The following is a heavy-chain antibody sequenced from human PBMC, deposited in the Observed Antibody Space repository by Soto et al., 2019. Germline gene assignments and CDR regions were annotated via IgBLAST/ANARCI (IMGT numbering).Heavy chain of an antibody. V-gene: IGHV4-34*01. CDR2: INDRGSI. Sequence: QVQLQQWGAGPLRPLETLSLTCGVSGGSFSGYYWAWIRQSPGKGLEWIGEINDRGSINYSPSLKSRVSISVDTSKNHYSLNLRSVTAADTVVYYCARESHDILTGPPWVWYFDLWGRGTLVTVSS. CDR1: GGSFSGYY. J-gene: IGHJ2*01. D-gene: IGHD3-9*01. CDR3: ARESHDILTGPPWVWYFDL.